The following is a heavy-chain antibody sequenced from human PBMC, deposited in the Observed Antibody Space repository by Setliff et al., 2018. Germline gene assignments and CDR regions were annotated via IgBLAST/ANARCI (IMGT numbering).Heavy chain of an antibody. D-gene: IGHD2-15*01. V-gene: IGHV4-39*01. CDR1: GDSISSSSYY. CDR2: INYSGIT. Sequence: SETLSLTCSVSGDSISSSSYYWGWIRQPPGKSLEWIGSINYSGITYYSPSLKSRVIVSADTSKNHFSLKLNSVTAADTAVYYCARLPGYCNGGNCYGYYTLDIWGQGTMVAVSS. CDR3: ARLPGYCNGGNCYGYYTLDI. J-gene: IGHJ3*02.